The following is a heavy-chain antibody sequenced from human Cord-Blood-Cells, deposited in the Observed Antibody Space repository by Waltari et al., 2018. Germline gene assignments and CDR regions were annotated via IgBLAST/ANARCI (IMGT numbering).Heavy chain of an antibody. V-gene: IGHV4-34*01. CDR2: INHRGST. D-gene: IGHD1-26*01. CDR3: ASSWELQGNWFDP. Sequence: QVQLQQWGAGLLKPSETLSLTCAVYGGSFSGYYWSWIRQPPGKGLEWIGEINHRGSTNYNQALKSRVTISVDTSKNQFSLKLSSVTDADTAVYYCASSWELQGNWFDPWGQGTLVTVSS. J-gene: IGHJ5*02. CDR1: GGSFSGYY.